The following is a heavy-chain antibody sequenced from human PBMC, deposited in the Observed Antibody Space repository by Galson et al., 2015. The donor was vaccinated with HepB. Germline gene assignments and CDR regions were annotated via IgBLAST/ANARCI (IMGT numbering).Heavy chain of an antibody. CDR1: GFSFNYFP. CDR2: ISYTGSYT. V-gene: IGHV3-30-3*01. D-gene: IGHD4-17*01. Sequence: SLRLSCAASGFSFNYFPMHWVRQAPGKGLEWVAVISYTGSYTGYADFGRGRFTISRDNSKNALYLQMNSLRVDDTALYYSVRPRGAGAGDYQNWYFDLWGRGTLVTVSS. J-gene: IGHJ2*01. CDR3: VRPRGAGAGDYQNWYFDL.